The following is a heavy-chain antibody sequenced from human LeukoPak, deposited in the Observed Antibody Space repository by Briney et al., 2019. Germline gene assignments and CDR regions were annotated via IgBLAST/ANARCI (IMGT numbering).Heavy chain of an antibody. D-gene: IGHD1-1*01. J-gene: IGHJ4*02. CDR3: ARDHNYAFDN. CDR1: GFPFIEHS. V-gene: IGHV3-11*06. CDR2: IGIDSGNT. Sequence: GGSLRLSCTASGFPFIEHSMSWVRQVPGKGLEWISYIGIDSGNTKYADSVRGRFTISADKAKNSLYLQMNSLRVEDTAVYYCARDHNYAFDNWGRGTLVSVAS.